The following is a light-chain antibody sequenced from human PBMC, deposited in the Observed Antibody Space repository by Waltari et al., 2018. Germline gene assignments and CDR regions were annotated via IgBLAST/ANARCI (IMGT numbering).Light chain of an antibody. J-gene: IGKJ1*01. CDR1: QSVSSW. V-gene: IGKV1-5*01. Sequence: DIQMTQSPSTLSASVGDRVTITCRASQSVSSWLAWYQHKPGRAPKLLIYEASSLEGGVPSRFSGSGSGTEFTLTISSLQPDDFATYYCQQYNSHSTWTFGQGTKVEIK. CDR2: EAS. CDR3: QQYNSHSTWT.